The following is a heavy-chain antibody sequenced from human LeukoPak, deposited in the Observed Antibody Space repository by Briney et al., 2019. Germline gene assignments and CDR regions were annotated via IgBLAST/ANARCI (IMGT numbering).Heavy chain of an antibody. CDR1: GGSISSGSFY. Sequence: PSETLSLTCTVSGGSISSGSFYWGWIRQPPGKGLEWIASMYYSGSTYYNPSLKSRVTISEETSKNQFSLKLSSVTAADTALYYCARHGIMGTTTSQAFDIWGQGTMVTVSS. D-gene: IGHD1-1*01. CDR2: MYYSGST. CDR3: ARHGIMGTTTSQAFDI. V-gene: IGHV4-39*01. J-gene: IGHJ3*02.